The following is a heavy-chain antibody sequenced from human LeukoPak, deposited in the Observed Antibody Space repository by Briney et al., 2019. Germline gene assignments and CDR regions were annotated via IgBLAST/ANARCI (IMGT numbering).Heavy chain of an antibody. CDR3: ATPGSSGYFEKKQDAFHI. CDR2: IIPTFGTT. Sequence: SVKVSRKTAGGTFSSYVISWVRQAPGQGLEWMGGIIPTFGTTNYAQKFQGRVTMTRNTSISTAYMELSSLRSEDTAVYYCATPGSSGYFEKKQDAFHIWGQGTMVTVSS. CDR1: GGTFSSYV. V-gene: IGHV1-69*05. J-gene: IGHJ3*02. D-gene: IGHD3-22*01.